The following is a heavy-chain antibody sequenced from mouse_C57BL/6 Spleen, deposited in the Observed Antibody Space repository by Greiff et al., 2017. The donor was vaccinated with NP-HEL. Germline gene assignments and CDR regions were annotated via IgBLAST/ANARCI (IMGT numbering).Heavy chain of an antibody. J-gene: IGHJ2*01. V-gene: IGHV1-7*01. Sequence: QVQLQQSGAELAKPGASVKLSCKASGYTFTSYWMHWVKQRPGQGLEWIGYINPSSGYTKYNQKFKDKATLTADKSSSTAYMQLSSLTYEDSAVYYCARYYDGYSYYFDYWGQGTTLTVSS. CDR1: GYTFTSYW. D-gene: IGHD2-3*01. CDR2: INPSSGYT. CDR3: ARYYDGYSYYFDY.